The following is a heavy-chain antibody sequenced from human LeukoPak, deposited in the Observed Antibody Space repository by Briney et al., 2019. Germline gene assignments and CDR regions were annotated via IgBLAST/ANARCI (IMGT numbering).Heavy chain of an antibody. CDR1: GDTVSTNSAA. J-gene: IGHJ5*02. V-gene: IGHV6-1*01. CDR3: ARSKTGTDSNWFDP. D-gene: IGHD1-1*01. CDR2: TYYNSKWNN. Sequence: SQTLSLTCAISGDTVSTNSAAWNWIRQSPSRGLEWLGRTYYNSKWNNDYAVSVKSRITINTDTSKNQFSLQLNSVTPEDTAVYYCARSKTGTDSNWFDPWGQGTLVTVSS.